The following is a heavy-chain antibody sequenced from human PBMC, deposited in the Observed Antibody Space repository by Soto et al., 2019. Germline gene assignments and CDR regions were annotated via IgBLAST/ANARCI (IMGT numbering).Heavy chain of an antibody. CDR3: ARVPLPRHGSSTSCYSYAFDI. D-gene: IGHD2-2*01. J-gene: IGHJ3*02. V-gene: IGHV1-3*01. Sequence: ASVKVSCKASGYTFTSYAMHWVRQAPGQRLEWMGWINAGNGNTKYSQKFQGRVTITRDTSASTAYMELSSLRSDDTAVNYCARVPLPRHGSSTSCYSYAFDIWGQGTMVTVSS. CDR1: GYTFTSYA. CDR2: INAGNGNT.